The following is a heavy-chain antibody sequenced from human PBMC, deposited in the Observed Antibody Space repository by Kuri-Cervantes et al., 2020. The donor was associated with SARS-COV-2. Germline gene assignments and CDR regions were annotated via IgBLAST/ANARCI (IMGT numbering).Heavy chain of an antibody. V-gene: IGHV4-30-2*01. Sequence: LRLSCTVSGGSISSGGYYWSWIRQPPGKGLEWIGYIYHSGSTHYNPSLKSRVTMSLDRSKNQFSLKLSSLIAADTAVYYCARVVQWRLLSDDYYYMDVWGKGTTVTVSS. D-gene: IGHD6-25*01. CDR3: ARVVQWRLLSDDYYYMDV. CDR1: GGSISSGGYY. CDR2: IYHSGST. J-gene: IGHJ6*03.